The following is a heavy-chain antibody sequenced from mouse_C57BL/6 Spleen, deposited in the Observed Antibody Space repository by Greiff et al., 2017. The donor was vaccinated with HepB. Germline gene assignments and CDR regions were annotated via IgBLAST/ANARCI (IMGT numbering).Heavy chain of an antibody. V-gene: IGHV1-59*01. CDR1: GYTFTSYW. CDR3: ASTPPVFSGDGSSYGYFDV. CDR2: IDPSDSYT. J-gene: IGHJ1*03. Sequence: QVQLQQPGAELVRPGTSVKLSCKASGYTFTSYWMHWVKQRPGQGLEWIGVIDPSDSYTNYNQKFKGKATLTVDTSSSTAYMQLSSLASEDSAVYYWASTPPVFSGDGSSYGYFDVWVTGTTVTVSS. D-gene: IGHD1-1*01.